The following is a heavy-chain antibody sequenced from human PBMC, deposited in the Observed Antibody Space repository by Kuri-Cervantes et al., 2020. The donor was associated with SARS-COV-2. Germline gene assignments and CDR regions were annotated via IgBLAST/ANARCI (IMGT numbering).Heavy chain of an antibody. J-gene: IGHJ4*02. CDR1: GYTFTSYY. D-gene: IGHD2-15*01. Sequence: ASVKVSCKASGYTFTSYYMHWVRQATGQGLEWMGRINPNSGGTNYAQKFQGRVTMTRDTSISTAYMELSRLRSDDTAVYYCARDSKTGYCSGGSCHPNDYWGQGTLVTVSS. V-gene: IGHV1-2*06. CDR2: INPNSGGT. CDR3: ARDSKTGYCSGGSCHPNDY.